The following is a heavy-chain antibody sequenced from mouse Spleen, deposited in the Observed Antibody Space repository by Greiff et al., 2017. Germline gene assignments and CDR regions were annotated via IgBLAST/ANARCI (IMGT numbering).Heavy chain of an antibody. CDR2: IDPETGGT. CDR1: GYTFTDYE. D-gene: IGHD1-1*01. CDR3: TRQLLPWYFDV. V-gene: IGHV1-15*01. Sequence: QVQLQQSGAELVRPGASVTLSCKASGYTFTDYEMHWVKQTPVHGLEWIGAIDPETGGTAYNQKFKGKAILTADKSSSTAYMELRSLTSEDSAVYYCTRQLLPWYFDVWGAGTTVTVSS. J-gene: IGHJ1*01.